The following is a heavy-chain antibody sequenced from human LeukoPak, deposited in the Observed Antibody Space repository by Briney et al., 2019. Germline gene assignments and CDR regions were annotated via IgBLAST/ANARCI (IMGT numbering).Heavy chain of an antibody. D-gene: IGHD2-21*02. CDR2: LYSDDDR. CDR1: GFSLSTSAVG. Sequence: SGPTLVNPTQTLTLTCTFSGFSLSTSAVGVGWIRQPPGKALEWLAPLYSDDDRRYSPTLKNRLTITRNTAKNQVVLTMPNVDPVDTATYYCAHSRRPGSYCGGDCYSHAFYIWGEGRMVTVSS. CDR3: AHSRRPGSYCGGDCYSHAFYI. V-gene: IGHV2-5*02. J-gene: IGHJ3*02.